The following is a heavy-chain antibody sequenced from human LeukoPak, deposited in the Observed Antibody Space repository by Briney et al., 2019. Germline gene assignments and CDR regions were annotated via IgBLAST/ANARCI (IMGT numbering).Heavy chain of an antibody. V-gene: IGHV4-59*01. CDR1: GGSISSYY. D-gene: IGHD3-3*01. Sequence: SETLSLTCTVSGGSISSYYWSWIRQPPGKGLEWIGYIYYSGSTNYNPSLKSRVTISVDTSKNQFSLKLSSVTAADTAVYYCARGRFLEWFPSNYYMDVWGKGTTVTVSS. CDR3: ARGRFLEWFPSNYYMDV. CDR2: IYYSGST. J-gene: IGHJ6*03.